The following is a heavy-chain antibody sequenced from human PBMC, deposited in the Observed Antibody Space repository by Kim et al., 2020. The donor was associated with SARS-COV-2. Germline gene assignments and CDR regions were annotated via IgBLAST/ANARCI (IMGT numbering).Heavy chain of an antibody. J-gene: IGHJ4*02. Sequence: GGSLRLSCAASGFTFSSYGMHWVRQAPGKGLEWVAVIWYDGSNKYYADSVKGRFTISRDNSKNTLYLQMNSLRAEDMAVYYCASLELGPDCSSTSCYGGARGSRKTFDYWGQGTLVTVSS. V-gene: IGHV3-33*01. D-gene: IGHD2-2*01. CDR1: GFTFSSYG. CDR3: ASLELGPDCSSTSCYGGARGSRKTFDY. CDR2: IWYDGSNK.